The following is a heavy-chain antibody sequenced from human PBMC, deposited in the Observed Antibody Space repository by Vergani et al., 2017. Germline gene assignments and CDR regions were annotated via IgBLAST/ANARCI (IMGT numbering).Heavy chain of an antibody. J-gene: IGHJ5*02. D-gene: IGHD3-9*01. CDR2: IWYDGSNK. Sequence: QVQLVESGGGVVQPGRSLRLSCAASGFTFSSYGMHWVRQAPGNGLEWVAVIWYDGSNKYYADSVKGRFTISRDNSKNTLYLQMNSLRAEDTAVYYCARDSDFDSKSGFDPWGQGTLVTVSS. CDR3: ARDSDFDSKSGFDP. CDR1: GFTFSSYG. V-gene: IGHV3-33*01.